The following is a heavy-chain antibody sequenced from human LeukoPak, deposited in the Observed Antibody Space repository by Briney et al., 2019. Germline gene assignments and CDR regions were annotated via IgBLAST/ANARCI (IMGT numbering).Heavy chain of an antibody. D-gene: IGHD3-9*01. CDR3: AKLRYFDWLLLETYYFDY. V-gene: IGHV3-23*01. J-gene: IGHJ4*02. CDR1: GFTFSSYA. CDR2: ISGSGGST. Sequence: PGGSLRLSCAASGFTFSSYAMSWVRQAPGKGLEWVSAISGSGGSTYYADSVKGRFTISRDNSKNTLYLQMNSLRAEDTAVYYCAKLRYFDWLLLETYYFDYWGQGTLVTVSS.